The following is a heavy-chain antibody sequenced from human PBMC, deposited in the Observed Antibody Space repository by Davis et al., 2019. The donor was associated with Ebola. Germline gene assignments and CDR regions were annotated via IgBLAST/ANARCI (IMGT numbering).Heavy chain of an antibody. CDR3: ARTPTRYCSSTSCYATYFDY. J-gene: IGHJ4*02. D-gene: IGHD2-2*01. Sequence: ASVKVSCKASGYTFTTYGISWVRQAPGQGLEWMGWISAYNGNTNYAQKLQGRVTMTTDTSTTTAYMELSSLRSEDTAVYYCARTPTRYCSSTSCYATYFDYWGQGTLVTVSS. CDR2: ISAYNGNT. CDR1: GYTFTTYG. V-gene: IGHV1-18*01.